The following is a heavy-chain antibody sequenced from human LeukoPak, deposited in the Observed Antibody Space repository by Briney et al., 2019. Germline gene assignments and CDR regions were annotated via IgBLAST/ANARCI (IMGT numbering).Heavy chain of an antibody. J-gene: IGHJ3*02. CDR2: MNPNSGNT. CDR1: GYTFTSYD. CDR3: ARHFDCSGGSCYSLVDDAFDI. Sequence: GASVKVSCKASGYTFTSYDINWVRQATGQGLEWMGWMNPNSGNTGYAQKFQGRVTMTRNTSISTAYMELSSLRSEDTAVYYCARHFDCSGGSCYSLVDDAFDIWGQGTMVTVSS. V-gene: IGHV1-8*01. D-gene: IGHD2-15*01.